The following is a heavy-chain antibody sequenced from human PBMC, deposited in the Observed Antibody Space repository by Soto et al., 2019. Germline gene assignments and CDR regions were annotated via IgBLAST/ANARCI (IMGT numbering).Heavy chain of an antibody. CDR2: ISGSGSSV. J-gene: IGHJ6*02. V-gene: IGHV3-23*01. CDR3: AKVRASYLSASYFYYGLEV. CDR1: GFTFSHYV. D-gene: IGHD2-21*01. Sequence: EVQLLESGGGLVRPGGSLRLSCAASGFTFSHYVLSWVRQAPGGGLEWVSSISGSGSSVYLADSVRGRFGMSRDLSTNTVSLQMNSLTVEDTAIYYCAKVRASYLSASYFYYGLEVWGQGTTVTVSS.